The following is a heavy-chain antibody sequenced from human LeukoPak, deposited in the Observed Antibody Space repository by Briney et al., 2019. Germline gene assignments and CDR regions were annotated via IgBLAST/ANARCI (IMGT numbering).Heavy chain of an antibody. CDR1: GGTFSSYA. D-gene: IGHD2-15*01. V-gene: IGHV1-69*04. CDR3: ARDCSRGSCYDY. J-gene: IGHJ4*02. Sequence: SVKVSCKASGGTFSSYAISWVRQAPGQGLEWMGRIIPILGIANYAPKFQGRVTITGDNSTSTAYMELSSLRSEDTAVYYCARDCSRGSCYDYWGQGTLVTVSS. CDR2: IIPILGIA.